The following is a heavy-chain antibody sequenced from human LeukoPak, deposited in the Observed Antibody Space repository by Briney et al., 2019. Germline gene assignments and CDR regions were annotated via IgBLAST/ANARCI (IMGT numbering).Heavy chain of an antibody. CDR1: GGSISSYY. D-gene: IGHD2-2*01. V-gene: IGHV4-4*09. CDR2: IYTSGST. Sequence: SETLSLTCTVSGGSISSYYWSWIRQPPGKGLEWIGYIYTSGSTNYNPSLKSRVTMSVDTSKNQFSLKLSSVTAADTAVYYCARGHCSSTSCYSVGWFDPWGQGTLVTVSS. J-gene: IGHJ5*02. CDR3: ARGHCSSTSCYSVGWFDP.